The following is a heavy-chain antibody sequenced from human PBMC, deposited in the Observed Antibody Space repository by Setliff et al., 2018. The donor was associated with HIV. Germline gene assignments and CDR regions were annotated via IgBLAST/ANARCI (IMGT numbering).Heavy chain of an antibody. CDR3: ARQVPIPGVAVTPIDF. Sequence: SETLSLTCTVSGGSISSYYWSWIRQPPGKGLEWIGYISYSGSADYNPSLKSRVTISIDTSKNQLSLRLTSVTAADTAVYYCARQVPIPGVAVTPIDFWGQGILVTVSS. CDR2: ISYSGSA. J-gene: IGHJ4*02. CDR1: GGSISSYY. V-gene: IGHV4-59*08. D-gene: IGHD3-22*01.